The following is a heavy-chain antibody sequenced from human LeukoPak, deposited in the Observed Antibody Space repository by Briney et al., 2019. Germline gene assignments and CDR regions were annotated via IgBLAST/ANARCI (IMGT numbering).Heavy chain of an antibody. CDR2: IYHSGST. D-gene: IGHD2-21*02. CDR3: ARDRHCGGDCYWYFDL. CDR1: GGSISSGGYS. V-gene: IGHV4-30-2*01. J-gene: IGHJ2*01. Sequence: SETLSLTCAVSGGSISSGGYSWSWIRQPPGKGLEWIGYIYHSGSTYYNPSLKSRVTISVDRSKNQFSLKLSSVTAADTAVYYCARDRHCGGDCYWYFDLWGRGTPVTVSS.